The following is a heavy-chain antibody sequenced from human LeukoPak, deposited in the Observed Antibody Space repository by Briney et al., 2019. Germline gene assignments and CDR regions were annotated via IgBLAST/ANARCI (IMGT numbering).Heavy chain of an antibody. D-gene: IGHD6-19*01. Sequence: PSETLSLTCAVYGGSFSGYYWRWIRQPPGKGLEWIGEINHSGSTNYNPSLKSRVTISVDTSKNQFSLKLSSVTAADTAVYYCATPAVAGPRSFDYWGQGTLVTVSS. CDR3: ATPAVAGPRSFDY. CDR2: INHSGST. J-gene: IGHJ4*02. V-gene: IGHV4-34*01. CDR1: GGSFSGYY.